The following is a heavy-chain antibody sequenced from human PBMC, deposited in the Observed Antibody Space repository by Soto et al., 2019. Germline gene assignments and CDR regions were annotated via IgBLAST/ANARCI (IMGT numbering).Heavy chain of an antibody. V-gene: IGHV3-15*05. Sequence: EVRLVESGGGLVKPGWSLRLSCAASGLTFTYAWMTWVRQAPGKGLEWVGRIKSNPEGGTTDYAAPVKGRFTISRDDSKNMLYLQMNSLKTEDTAVYYCTTGLRGFDYWGQGALVTISS. J-gene: IGHJ4*02. CDR3: TTGLRGFDY. D-gene: IGHD2-15*01. CDR1: GLTFTYAW. CDR2: IKSNPEGGTT.